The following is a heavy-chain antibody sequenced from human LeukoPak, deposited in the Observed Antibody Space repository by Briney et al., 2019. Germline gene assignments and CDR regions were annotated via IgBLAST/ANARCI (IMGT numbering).Heavy chain of an antibody. Sequence: PGGSLRLSCAASGFTFSSYGMHWVRQAPGKGLEWVAVISYDGSNKYYADSVKGRFTISRDNSKNTLYLQMNSLRAEDTAVYYCATENYYDSSGYYFDYWGQGTLVTVSS. V-gene: IGHV3-30*03. D-gene: IGHD3-22*01. CDR1: GFTFSSYG. CDR3: ATENYYDSSGYYFDY. J-gene: IGHJ4*02. CDR2: ISYDGSNK.